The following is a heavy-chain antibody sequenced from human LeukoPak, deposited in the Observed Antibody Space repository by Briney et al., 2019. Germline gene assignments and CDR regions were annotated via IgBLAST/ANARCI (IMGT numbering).Heavy chain of an antibody. V-gene: IGHV3-9*01. CDR3: AREVGADFDY. CDR2: ISWNSGSI. D-gene: IGHD1-26*01. J-gene: IGHJ4*02. Sequence: GGSLRLSCAASGFTFDDYAMHWVRQAPGKGLEWVSGISWNSGSIGYADSVKGRFTISRDNAKNSLYLQMNSPRAEDTAVYYCAREVGADFDYWGQGTLVTVSS. CDR1: GFTFDDYA.